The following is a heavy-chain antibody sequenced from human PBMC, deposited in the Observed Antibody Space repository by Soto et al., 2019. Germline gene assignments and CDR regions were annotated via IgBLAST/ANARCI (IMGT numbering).Heavy chain of an antibody. CDR2: IRSKAYGGTT. CDR3: TRDYYGSGSYYRPNPFGY. D-gene: IGHD3-10*01. Sequence: PGGSLRLSCTASGFTFVDYAMSWFRQAPGKGLEWVGFIRSKAYGGTTEYAASVKGRFTISRDDSKSIAYLQMNSLKTEDTAVYYCTRDYYGSGSYYRPNPFGYWGQGTLVTVSS. V-gene: IGHV3-49*03. CDR1: GFTFVDYA. J-gene: IGHJ4*02.